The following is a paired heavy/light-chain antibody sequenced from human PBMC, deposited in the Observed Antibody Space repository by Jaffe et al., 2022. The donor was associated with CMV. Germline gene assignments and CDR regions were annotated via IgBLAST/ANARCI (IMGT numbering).Heavy chain of an antibody. D-gene: IGHD3-3*01. V-gene: IGHV1-8*01. J-gene: IGHJ3*02. Sequence: QVQLVQSGAEVKKPGASVKVSCKASGYTFTSYDINWVRQATGQGLEWMGWMNPNSGNTGYAQKFQGRVTMTRNTSISTAYMELSSLRSEDTAVYYCARVPRTIWSGYWDAPPRDAFDIWGQGTMVTVSS. CDR2: MNPNSGNT. CDR1: GYTFTSYD. CDR3: ARVPRTIWSGYWDAPPRDAFDI.
Light chain of an antibody. J-gene: IGKJ1*01. Sequence: VIWMTQSPSLLSASTGDRVIISCRMSQGISSYLAWYQQKPGKAPELLIYAASTLQSGVPSRFSGSGSGTDFTLTISCLQSEDFATYYCQQYYSFPRTFGQGTKVEIK. CDR3: QQYYSFPRT. V-gene: IGKV1D-8*04. CDR1: QGISSY. CDR2: AAS.